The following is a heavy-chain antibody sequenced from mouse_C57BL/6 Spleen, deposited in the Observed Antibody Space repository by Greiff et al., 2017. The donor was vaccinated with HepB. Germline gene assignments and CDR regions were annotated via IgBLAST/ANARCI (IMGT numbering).Heavy chain of an antibody. J-gene: IGHJ4*01. D-gene: IGHD2-5*01. V-gene: IGHV2-4*01. CDR3: AKFSDSNGAMDY. CDR1: GFSLTSYG. CDR2: IWSGGST. Sequence: VQLQQSGPGLVQPSQSLSITCTVSGFSLTSYGVHWVRQPPGKGLEWLGVIWSGGSTDYTAAFISRLSISKDNSKSQVFFKMNSLQADDTAIYDCAKFSDSNGAMDYWGQGTAVTVSS.